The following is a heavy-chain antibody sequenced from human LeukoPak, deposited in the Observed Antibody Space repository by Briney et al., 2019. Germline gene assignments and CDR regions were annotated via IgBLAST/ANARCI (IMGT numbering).Heavy chain of an antibody. CDR3: ASFGSGSNLDAFDI. CDR2: IRGDESRK. Sequence: GGSLRLSCAASGLSFSSYWMTWLRQAPGKGLEWVANIRGDESRKYYLDSVTGRFTISRDNAKNSLYLQMNSLRDEDTAVYYCASFGSGSNLDAFDIWGQGTMVTVST. V-gene: IGHV3-7*01. J-gene: IGHJ3*02. D-gene: IGHD3-10*01. CDR1: GLSFSSYW.